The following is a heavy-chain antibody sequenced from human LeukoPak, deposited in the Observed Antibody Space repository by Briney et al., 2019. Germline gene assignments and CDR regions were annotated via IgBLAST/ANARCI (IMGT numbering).Heavy chain of an antibody. V-gene: IGHV3-7*01. CDR1: GLTFSSYE. Sequence: PGGSLRLSCAASGLTFSSYEMNWVRQAPGKGLEWVANMKQDGSEKYYVDSVKGRFTISRDNAKSSLYLQMKSLRAEDTAVYYCVRDVAYDFRNPYRYFQHWGQGTLVTVSS. J-gene: IGHJ1*01. D-gene: IGHD3-3*01. CDR2: MKQDGSEK. CDR3: VRDVAYDFRNPYRYFQH.